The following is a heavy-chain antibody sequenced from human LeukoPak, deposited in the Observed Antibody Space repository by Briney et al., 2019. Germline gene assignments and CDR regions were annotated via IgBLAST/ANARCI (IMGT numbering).Heavy chain of an antibody. CDR1: GGSISSHY. CDR3: ARVNCGGDCYLFEY. Sequence: SETLSLTCTVSGGSISSHYWSWIRQPPGKGREWIGYIYYSGSTNYNPSLKSGVTISLDTSKKQFSLKLSSVTAADRAVHYCARVNCGGDCYLFEYWGQGTLITVSS. CDR2: IYYSGST. V-gene: IGHV4-59*11. J-gene: IGHJ4*02. D-gene: IGHD2-21*02.